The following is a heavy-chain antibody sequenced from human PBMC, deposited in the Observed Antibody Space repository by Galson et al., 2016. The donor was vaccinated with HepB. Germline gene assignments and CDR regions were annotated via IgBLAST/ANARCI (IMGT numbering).Heavy chain of an antibody. Sequence: SLRLSCAASGFTFSSYAMSWVRQAPGKGLEWVSAISVVDDDTNYADSVKGRFTISRDNSRTTLYLQMNSLRAEDTALYYCAKDIQQWLVRGNDAFDIWGQGTMVTVSS. D-gene: IGHD6-19*01. CDR1: GFTFSSYA. CDR2: ISVVDDDT. CDR3: AKDIQQWLVRGNDAFDI. J-gene: IGHJ3*02. V-gene: IGHV3-23*01.